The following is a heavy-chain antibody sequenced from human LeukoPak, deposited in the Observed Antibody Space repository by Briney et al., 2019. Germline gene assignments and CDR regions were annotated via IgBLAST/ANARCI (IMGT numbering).Heavy chain of an antibody. V-gene: IGHV4-4*09. D-gene: IGHD6-13*01. J-gene: IGHJ4*02. CDR3: ASHSSSWPYYFDY. CDR2: IYTSGST. Sequence: SETLSLTCTVSGGSISSYYWSWIRPPPGKGLEWIGYIYTSGSTNYNPSLKSRVTISVDTSKNQFSLKLSSVTAADTAVYYCASHSSSWPYYFDYWGQGTLVTVSS. CDR1: GGSISSYY.